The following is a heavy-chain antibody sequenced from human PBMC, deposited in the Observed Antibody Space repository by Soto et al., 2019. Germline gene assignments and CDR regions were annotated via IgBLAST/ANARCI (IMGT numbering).Heavy chain of an antibody. J-gene: IGHJ5*02. CDR1: GYTFTGYY. CDR2: INPNSGGT. D-gene: IGHD2-2*01. Sequence: ASVKVSCKASGYTFTGYYMHWVRQPPGQGLEWMGWINPNSGGTNYAQKFQGWVTMTRDTSISTAYMELSRLRSDDTAVYYCARGMFGYCSSTSCYGRAANWFAPWGQGTLVTVSS. CDR3: ARGMFGYCSSTSCYGRAANWFAP. V-gene: IGHV1-2*04.